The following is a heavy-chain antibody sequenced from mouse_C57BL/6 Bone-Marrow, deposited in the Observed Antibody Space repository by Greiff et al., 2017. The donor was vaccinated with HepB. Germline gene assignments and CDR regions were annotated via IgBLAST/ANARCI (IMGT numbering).Heavy chain of an antibody. CDR1: GYTFTEYT. V-gene: IGHV1-62-2*01. CDR2: FYPGSGSI. CDR3: ARHPYSSGYGYAMDY. D-gene: IGHD3-2*02. J-gene: IGHJ4*01. Sequence: VMLVESGAELVKPGASVKLSCTASGYTFTEYTIHWVKQRSGQGLEWIGWFYPGSGSIKYNEKFKDKATLTADKSSSTVYMELSRLTSEDSAVYFCARHPYSSGYGYAMDYWGQGTSVTVSS.